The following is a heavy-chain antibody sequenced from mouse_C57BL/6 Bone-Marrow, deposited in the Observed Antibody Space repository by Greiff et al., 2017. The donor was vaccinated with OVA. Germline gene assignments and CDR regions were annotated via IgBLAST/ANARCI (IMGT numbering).Heavy chain of an antibody. J-gene: IGHJ4*01. D-gene: IGHD2-5*01. Sequence: VKLMESGAELARPGASVKLSCKASGYTFTSYGISWVKQSTGQGLEWIGEIYPRSGNTYYNEKFKGKATLTADKSSSTAYMELRSLTSEDSAVYFCARKATYYSNYGYAMDYWGQGTSVTVSS. CDR2: IYPRSGNT. V-gene: IGHV1-81*01. CDR3: ARKATYYSNYGYAMDY. CDR1: GYTFTSYG.